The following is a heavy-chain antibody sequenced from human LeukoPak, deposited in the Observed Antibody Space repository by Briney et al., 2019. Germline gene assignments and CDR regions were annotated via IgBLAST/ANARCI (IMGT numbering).Heavy chain of an antibody. J-gene: IGHJ6*03. CDR3: AKSYPHLHMDE. CDR2: IRGSGDST. V-gene: IGHV3-23*01. Sequence: GGSLRLSCAASGFTFSSHPMSWVRLAPGKGLEWVSSIRGSGDSTYYADSVKGRFTISRDNTKNTPYLQMNSLRGDDTAVYYCAKSYPHLHMDELGKGTSVTVSS. CDR1: GFTFSSHP.